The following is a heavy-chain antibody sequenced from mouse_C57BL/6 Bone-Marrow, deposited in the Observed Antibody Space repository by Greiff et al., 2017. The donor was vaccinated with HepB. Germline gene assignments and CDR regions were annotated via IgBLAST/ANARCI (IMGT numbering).Heavy chain of an antibody. V-gene: IGHV6-3*01. J-gene: IGHJ3*01. Sequence: EVQVVESGGGLVQPGGSMKLSCVASGFTFSNYWMNWVRQSPEKGLEWVAQIRLKSDNYATHYAESVKGRFTISRDDSKSSVYLQMNNLRAEDTGIYYCTEMVRAWFAYWGQGTLVTVSA. D-gene: IGHD2-3*01. CDR3: TEMVRAWFAY. CDR1: GFTFSNYW. CDR2: IRLKSDNYAT.